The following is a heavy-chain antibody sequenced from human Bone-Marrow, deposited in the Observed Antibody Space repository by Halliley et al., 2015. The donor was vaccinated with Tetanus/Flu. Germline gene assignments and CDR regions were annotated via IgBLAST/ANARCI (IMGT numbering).Heavy chain of an antibody. D-gene: IGHD5-18*01. CDR2: FSSGYT. CDR3: ARSFDGFSYGYGYFFDY. V-gene: IGHV4-59*01. Sequence: FSSGYTNYNPSLKSRVTISVDTSKNQISLKLSSVTAADTTVYFCARSFDGFSYGYGYFFDYWGQGTPVTVSS. J-gene: IGHJ4*02.